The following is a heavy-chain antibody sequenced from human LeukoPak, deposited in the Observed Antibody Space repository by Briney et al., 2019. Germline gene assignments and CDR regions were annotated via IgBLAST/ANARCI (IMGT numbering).Heavy chain of an antibody. CDR1: GFTFSSYW. Sequence: GGSLRLSCAASGFTFSSYWMSWVRQAPGKGLEWVANIKQDGSEKYYVDSVKGRFTISRDNAKNSLYLQMNSLRAEDTAVYYCARDVGGYCSGGSCYSHWFDPWGQGTLVTVSS. CDR3: ARDVGGYCSGGSCYSHWFDP. CDR2: IKQDGSEK. D-gene: IGHD2-15*01. V-gene: IGHV3-7*01. J-gene: IGHJ5*02.